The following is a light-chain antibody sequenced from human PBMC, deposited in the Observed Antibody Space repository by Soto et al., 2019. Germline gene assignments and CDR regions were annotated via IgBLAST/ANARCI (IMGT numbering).Light chain of an antibody. CDR3: QQYYSTPPWT. Sequence: DIVMTQSPDSLAVSLGERATINCKSSQSVLYSSKNKNYLAWYQQKPGQPPKLLIYWASTRESGVPDRFSGSGSGTDFTLTISRLQAEDVAVYYCQQYYSTPPWTFGQGTKVEIK. CDR2: WAS. J-gene: IGKJ1*01. V-gene: IGKV4-1*01. CDR1: QSVLYSSKNKNY.